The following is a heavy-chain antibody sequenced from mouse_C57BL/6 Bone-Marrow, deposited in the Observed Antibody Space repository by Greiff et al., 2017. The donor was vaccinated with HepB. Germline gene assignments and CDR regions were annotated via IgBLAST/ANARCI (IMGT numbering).Heavy chain of an antibody. CDR3: TRAGYYGSSFVWYFDV. CDR2: ISSGGDYI. Sequence: EVKLMESGEGLVKPGGSLKLSCAASGFTFSSYAMSWVRQTPEKRLEWVAYISSGGDYIYYADTVKGRFTISRHNARNTLYLQMSSLKSEDTAMYYCTRAGYYGSSFVWYFDVWGTGTTVTVSS. J-gene: IGHJ1*03. D-gene: IGHD1-1*01. CDR1: GFTFSSYA. V-gene: IGHV5-9-1*02.